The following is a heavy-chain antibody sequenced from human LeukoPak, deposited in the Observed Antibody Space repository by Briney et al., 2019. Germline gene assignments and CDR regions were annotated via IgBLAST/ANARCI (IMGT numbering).Heavy chain of an antibody. CDR2: INPNSGGT. CDR3: AKELPPHPHESYYYGSGTPDFDY. Sequence: ASVKVSCKASGYIFTDYYMHWVRQAPGQELGWMGRINPNSGGTNYAQKFQGRVTMTRDTSISTAYTELSSLRAEDTAVYYCAKELPPHPHESYYYGSGTPDFDYWGQGTLVTVSS. D-gene: IGHD3-10*01. J-gene: IGHJ4*02. CDR1: GYIFTDYY. V-gene: IGHV1/OR15-1*02.